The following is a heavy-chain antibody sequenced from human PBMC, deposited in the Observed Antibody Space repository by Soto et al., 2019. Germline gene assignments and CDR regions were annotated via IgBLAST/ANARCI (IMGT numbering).Heavy chain of an antibody. CDR3: ARGPRYCSTTTCFSGVTWFDP. J-gene: IGHJ5*02. D-gene: IGHD2-2*01. V-gene: IGHV1-18*04. Sequence: ASVKVSCKASGYTFTSYGITWVRQAPGQGXEWMGWISSYNGNTNYAQKVQGRVTLTTDTSTSTTYMELRSLRSDDTAVYYCARGPRYCSTTTCFSGVTWFDPWGQGPLVTVSS. CDR2: ISSYNGNT. CDR1: GYTFTSYG.